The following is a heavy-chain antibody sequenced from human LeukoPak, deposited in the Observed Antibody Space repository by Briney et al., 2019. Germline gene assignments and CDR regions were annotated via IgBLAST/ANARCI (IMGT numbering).Heavy chain of an antibody. D-gene: IGHD6-13*01. CDR2: IIPIFGTA. J-gene: IGHJ4*02. V-gene: IGHV1-69*05. Sequence: AVKVSCKASGGTFSSYAISWVRQAPGQGLEWMGRIIPIFGTANYAQKFQGRVTITTDESTSTAYMELSSLRSEDTAVYYCAISSSRGKGSALYFDYWGQGTLVTVSS. CDR1: GGTFSSYA. CDR3: AISSSRGKGSALYFDY.